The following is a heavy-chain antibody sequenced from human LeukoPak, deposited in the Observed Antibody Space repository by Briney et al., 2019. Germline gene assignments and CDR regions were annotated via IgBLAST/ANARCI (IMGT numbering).Heavy chain of an antibody. V-gene: IGHV3-23*01. CDR3: AKMQGYFDY. CDR2: VSGTGTT. Sequence: GGSLRLSCSASGFTFSTYGMSWVRQAPGKGLEWVSAVSGTGTTYYADSVRGRFIISRDNSKNTLYLQMNSLRAEDTAAYYCAKMQGYFDYWGQGTLVTVSS. J-gene: IGHJ4*02. CDR1: GFTFSTYG.